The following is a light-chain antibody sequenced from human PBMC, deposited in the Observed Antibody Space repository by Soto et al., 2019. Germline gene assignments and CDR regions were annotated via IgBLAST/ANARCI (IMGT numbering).Light chain of an antibody. J-gene: IGLJ2*01. V-gene: IGLV2-23*01. CDR2: EGS. CDR1: SSDVGSYNL. CDR3: CSYAGSSTSV. Sequence: QSALTQPASVSGSPGQSITISCTGTSSDVGSYNLVSWYQQHPGKAPKLMIYEGSKRPSGVSNRFSGSKSGNTASLTISGLQAEDEADYYCCSYAGSSTSVFGGGTKGTVL.